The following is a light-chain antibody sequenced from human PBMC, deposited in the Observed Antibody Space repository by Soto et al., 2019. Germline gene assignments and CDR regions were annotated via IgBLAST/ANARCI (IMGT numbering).Light chain of an antibody. Sequence: QSALTQPASVSGSPGQSITISCIGTSSDVGGYNYVSWYQHHPGKAPQLVIFEVSNRPSGVSDRFSGSKSGNTASLTISGLQAEDEADYYCSSYTSSTTLVFGGGTQLTVL. V-gene: IGLV2-14*01. J-gene: IGLJ2*01. CDR2: EVS. CDR3: SSYTSSTTLV. CDR1: SSDVGGYNY.